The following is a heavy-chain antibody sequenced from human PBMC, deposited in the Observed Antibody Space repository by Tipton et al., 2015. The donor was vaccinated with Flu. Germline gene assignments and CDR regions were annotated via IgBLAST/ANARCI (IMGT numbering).Heavy chain of an antibody. Sequence: GLVKPSETLSLTCTVSGGSISSYYWSWIRQPPGKGLEWIGYIYYSGSTNYNPSLKSRVTISVDTSKNQFSLKLSSVTAADTAVYYCARTIVSSSWVDYWGQGTLVTVSS. D-gene: IGHD6-13*01. CDR1: GGSISSYY. J-gene: IGHJ4*02. V-gene: IGHV4-59*12. CDR2: IYYSGST. CDR3: ARTIVSSSWVDY.